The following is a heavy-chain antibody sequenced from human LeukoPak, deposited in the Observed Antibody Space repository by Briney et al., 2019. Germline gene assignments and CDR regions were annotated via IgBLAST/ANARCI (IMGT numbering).Heavy chain of an antibody. CDR1: GFTFSTYW. V-gene: IGHV3-74*01. CDR2: MNPDGGTT. CDR3: ATAGSYRFDY. J-gene: IGHJ4*02. D-gene: IGHD3-16*02. Sequence: GGSLRLSCAASGFTFSTYWMHWVRQAPGKGLVWVSRMNPDGGTTDYADSVKGRFTTSRDNAKNTLYLQMNSLTVEDTAVYYCATAGSYRFDYWGQGTLVTVSS.